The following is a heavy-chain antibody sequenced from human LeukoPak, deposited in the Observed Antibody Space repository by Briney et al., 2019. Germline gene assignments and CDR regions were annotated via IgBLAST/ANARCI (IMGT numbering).Heavy chain of an antibody. J-gene: IGHJ4*02. D-gene: IGHD6-19*01. CDR2: IYTSGST. CDR1: GGSISSCY. CDR3: ARGAPYSSGWAFDY. Sequence: SETLSLTCTVSGGSISSCYWSWIRQPAGKGLEWIGRIYTSGSTNYNPSLKSRVTMSVGTSKNQFSLRLSSVTAADTAVYYCARGAPYSSGWAFDYWGQGTLVTVSS. V-gene: IGHV4-4*07.